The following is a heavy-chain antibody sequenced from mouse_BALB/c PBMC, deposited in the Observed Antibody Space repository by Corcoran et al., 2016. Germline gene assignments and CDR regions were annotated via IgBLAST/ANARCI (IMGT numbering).Heavy chain of an antibody. Sequence: EVQLQQSGPELVKPGASVKISCKASGYSFTGYYMHWVKQSHVKSLEWIGRINPYNGATSYNQNFKDKASLTVDKSSSTAYMELHSLTSEDSAVYYCVRLQLGFYAMDYWGQGTSVTVSS. V-gene: IGHV1-26*01. CDR1: GYSFTGYY. CDR2: INPYNGAT. D-gene: IGHD4-1*02. J-gene: IGHJ4*01. CDR3: VRLQLGFYAMDY.